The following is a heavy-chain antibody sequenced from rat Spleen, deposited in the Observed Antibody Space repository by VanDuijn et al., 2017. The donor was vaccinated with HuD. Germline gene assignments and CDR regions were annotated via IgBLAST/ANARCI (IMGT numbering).Heavy chain of an antibody. J-gene: IGHJ2*01. Sequence: EVQLVESGGGLVRPGRSLKLSCAASGFSFSNYGMAWVCQAPTKGLEWVAYISSHSGTIYYADTVKDRFTISRDYAKNTLYLQLSSLRSEDTALYYCTSKGTIHTGYWGQGVMVTVSS. V-gene: IGHV5-34*01. CDR2: ISSHSGTI. D-gene: IGHD1-9*01. CDR1: GFSFSNYG. CDR3: TSKGTIHTGY.